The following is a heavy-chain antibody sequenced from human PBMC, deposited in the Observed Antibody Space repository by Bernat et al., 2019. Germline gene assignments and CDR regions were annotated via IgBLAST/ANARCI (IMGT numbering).Heavy chain of an antibody. D-gene: IGHD6-13*01. Sequence: EVQLVESGGGLVQPGRSLRLSCAASGFTFDDYAMHWVRQAPGKGLEWVSGISWNSGSIGIVDSVKGRFTIAQEKPKNSLDQQMNSLRAEETALYYCAKEAAAGKDHYYYYGMDFGGQGTTVTASS. CDR1: GFTFDDYA. V-gene: IGHV3-9*01. CDR2: ISWNSGSI. CDR3: AKEAAAGKDHYYYYGMDF. J-gene: IGHJ6*02.